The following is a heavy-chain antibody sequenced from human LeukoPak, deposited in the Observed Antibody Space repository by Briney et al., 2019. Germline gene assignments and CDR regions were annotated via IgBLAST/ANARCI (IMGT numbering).Heavy chain of an antibody. Sequence: TPSETLSLTCTVSGVSISSYYWSWIPQPPGKGLEWSGNIYYSGSTNYNPSLKSRATISVDTSKNQFSLKLSSVTAADTAVYYCARAFTYYYDSSGYYGWAFDIWGEGTMVTVSS. V-gene: IGHV4-59*01. D-gene: IGHD3-22*01. CDR2: IYYSGST. CDR1: GVSISSYY. J-gene: IGHJ3*02. CDR3: ARAFTYYYDSSGYYGWAFDI.